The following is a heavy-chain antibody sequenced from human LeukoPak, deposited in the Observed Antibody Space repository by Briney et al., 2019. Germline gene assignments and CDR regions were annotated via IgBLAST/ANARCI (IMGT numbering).Heavy chain of an antibody. Sequence: GASVKVSCKASGYTFTSYYMHWVRQAPGQGLEWMGIINPSGGSTSYAQKFQGRVTMTRDMSTGTVYMELSSLRSDDTAVYYCARDLGNLAVAGLDWWGQGTLVTVSS. CDR1: GYTFTSYY. D-gene: IGHD6-19*01. V-gene: IGHV1-46*01. J-gene: IGHJ4*02. CDR3: ARDLGNLAVAGLDW. CDR2: INPSGGST.